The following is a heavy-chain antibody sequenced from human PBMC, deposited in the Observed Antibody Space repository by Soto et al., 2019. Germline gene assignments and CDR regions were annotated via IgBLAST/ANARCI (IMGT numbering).Heavy chain of an antibody. CDR1: GFTFSSYA. CDR2: ISYDGSNK. V-gene: IGHV3-30-3*01. CDR3: ARDGIAVAGHDY. Sequence: QVQLVESGGGVVQPGRSLRLSCAASGFTFSSYAMHWVRQAPGKGLEWVAVISYDGSNKYYADSVKGRFTISRDNSKKTLYLQMNSLSAEDTAVYYCARDGIAVAGHDYWGQGTLVTVSS. D-gene: IGHD6-19*01. J-gene: IGHJ4*02.